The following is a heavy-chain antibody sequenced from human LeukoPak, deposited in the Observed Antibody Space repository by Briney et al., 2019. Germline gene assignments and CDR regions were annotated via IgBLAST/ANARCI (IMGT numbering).Heavy chain of an antibody. Sequence: SVKVSCKASGGTFSSYAISWVRQAPGQGLEWMGGIIPIFGTANYAQKLQGRVTMTTDTSTSTAYMELRSLRSDDTAVYYCARAGYYDSSGYGRHWGQGTLVTVSS. D-gene: IGHD3-22*01. J-gene: IGHJ4*02. CDR3: ARAGYYDSSGYGRH. V-gene: IGHV1-69*05. CDR1: GGTFSSYA. CDR2: IIPIFGTA.